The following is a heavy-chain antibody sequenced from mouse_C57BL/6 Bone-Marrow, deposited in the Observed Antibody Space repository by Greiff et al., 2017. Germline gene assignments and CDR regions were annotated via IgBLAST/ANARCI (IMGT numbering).Heavy chain of an antibody. CDR2: IDPANGNT. V-gene: IGHV14-3*01. Sequence: VQLQQSVAELVRPGVSVKLSCTASGFNFKNSYMHWVKQRPEQGLEWIGRIDPANGNTKYVQKFTGKATITADTSSNTAYLQIGSLTSEDTAIYYCARGIATVPGWFAYWGQGTLVTVSA. J-gene: IGHJ3*01. CDR1: GFNFKNSY. CDR3: ARGIATVPGWFAY. D-gene: IGHD1-1*01.